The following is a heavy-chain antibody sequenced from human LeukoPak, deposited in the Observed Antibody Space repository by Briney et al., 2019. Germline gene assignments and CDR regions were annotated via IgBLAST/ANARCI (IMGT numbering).Heavy chain of an antibody. CDR2: INSDGSST. J-gene: IGHJ4*02. Sequence: GGSLRLSCAASGFTFTSYWMHWVRQAPGKGLVWVSRINSDGSSTSYADSVKGRFTISRDNAKNTLYLQMNSLRAEDTAVYYCAFSGSYYEVYFDYWGQGTLVTVSS. CDR3: AFSGSYYEVYFDY. CDR1: GFTFTSYW. D-gene: IGHD1-26*01. V-gene: IGHV3-74*01.